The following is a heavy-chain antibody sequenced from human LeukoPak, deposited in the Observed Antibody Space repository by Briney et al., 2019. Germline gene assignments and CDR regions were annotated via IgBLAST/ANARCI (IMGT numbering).Heavy chain of an antibody. J-gene: IGHJ4*02. Sequence: ASVKVSCKASGYTFTVYYMRWVRQAPGQGLEWMGWINPNSGGTDYAQKFQGRVTMTRDTSTSTAYMELISLRSDDTAVYYCARSSGTTFGLSDYWGQGTLVTVSS. CDR1: GYTFTVYY. V-gene: IGHV1-2*02. CDR3: ARSSGTTFGLSDY. CDR2: INPNSGGT. D-gene: IGHD3-16*01.